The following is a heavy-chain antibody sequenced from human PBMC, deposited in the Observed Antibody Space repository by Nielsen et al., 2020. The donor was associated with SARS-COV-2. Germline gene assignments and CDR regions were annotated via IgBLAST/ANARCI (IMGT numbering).Heavy chain of an antibody. J-gene: IGHJ1*01. CDR2: INTNTWNP. V-gene: IGHV7-4-1*02. CDR3: ARVLAASGTASRWFQY. Sequence: ASVKVSCKASGYKFTTYVINWVRQAPGQGLQWMGWINTNTWNPTYPQGFTGRFVFSVDNSVSTAYLQISDLRAEDTAVYYCARVLAASGTASRWFQYWGQGTLVTVSS. D-gene: IGHD1-1*01. CDR1: GYKFTTYV.